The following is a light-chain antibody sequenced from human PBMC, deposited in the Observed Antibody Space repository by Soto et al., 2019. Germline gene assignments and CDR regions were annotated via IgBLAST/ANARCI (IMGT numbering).Light chain of an antibody. CDR3: QQYVSPPIT. Sequence: IVLTQSPGTLSLSPGERATLSCRASQSVTSTYLGWYQQKPGQAPSLLIYGASSRATGIPDRFSGSGSGLDFTLTISRLEPEDFGVYYCQQYVSPPITFGQGTRLEIK. CDR2: GAS. V-gene: IGKV3-20*01. J-gene: IGKJ5*01. CDR1: QSVTSTY.